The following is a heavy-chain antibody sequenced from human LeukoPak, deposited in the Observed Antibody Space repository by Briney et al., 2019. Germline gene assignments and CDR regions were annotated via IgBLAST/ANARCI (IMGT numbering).Heavy chain of an antibody. CDR1: GFTFSGFW. CDR2: ISSDSSSFK. Sequence: GGSLRLSCAVSGFTFSGFWMSWSRQAPGKGLEWVSTISSDSSSFKYYAHSVQGRFTISRDNAQKSLYLQMNSLRAEDTAVYYCARGTNWSPLDFDYWGQGSLVTVSS. J-gene: IGHJ4*02. CDR3: ARGTNWSPLDFDY. D-gene: IGHD1-20*01. V-gene: IGHV3-21*04.